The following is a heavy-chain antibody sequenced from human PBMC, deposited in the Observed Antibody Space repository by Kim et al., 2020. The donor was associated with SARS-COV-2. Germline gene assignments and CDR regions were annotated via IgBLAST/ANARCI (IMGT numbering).Heavy chain of an antibody. CDR3: ARGGDSETETGLGGMDV. D-gene: IGHD3-16*01. CDR1: GCTFSSYA. J-gene: IGHJ6*02. Sequence: SVKVSCKASGCTFSSYAIRWVRQAPGQGLEWMGGIIPIFGTANYAQKFQGRVTITADESTSTAYMELSSLRSEDTAVYYCARGGDSETETGLGGMDVWGQGTTVTVSS. CDR2: IIPIFGTA. V-gene: IGHV1-69*13.